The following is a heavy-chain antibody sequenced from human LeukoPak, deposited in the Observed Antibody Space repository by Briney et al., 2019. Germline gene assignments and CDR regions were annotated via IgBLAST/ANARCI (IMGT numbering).Heavy chain of an antibody. Sequence: PSETLSLTCAVYGGSFSGYYWSWIRQPPGKGLEWIGEINHSGSTNYNPSLKSRVTISVDTSKNQFSLELSSVTAADTAVYYCANYGSGSYRFDPWGQGTLVTVSS. CDR1: GGSFSGYY. J-gene: IGHJ5*02. CDR2: INHSGST. D-gene: IGHD3-10*01. CDR3: ANYGSGSYRFDP. V-gene: IGHV4-34*01.